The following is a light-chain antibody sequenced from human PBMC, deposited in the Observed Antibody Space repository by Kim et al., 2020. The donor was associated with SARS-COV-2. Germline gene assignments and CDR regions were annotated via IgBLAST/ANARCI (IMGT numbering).Light chain of an antibody. V-gene: IGLV3-1*01. Sequence: SYELTQPPSVSVSPGQTASITCSGDKLGDKYACWYQQKSGQSPVMVIYQDNKRPSGIPERFSGSNSGNTATLTISGTQAVDEADYYCQAWDSSTVVFGGGTQLTVL. CDR1: KLGDKY. CDR3: QAWDSSTVV. CDR2: QDN. J-gene: IGLJ2*01.